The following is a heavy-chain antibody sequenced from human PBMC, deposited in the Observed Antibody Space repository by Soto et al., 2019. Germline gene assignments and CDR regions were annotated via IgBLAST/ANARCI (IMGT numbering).Heavy chain of an antibody. V-gene: IGHV3-74*01. CDR3: SRGGGFSGNYL. CDR2: IDTDGSTT. D-gene: IGHD1-26*01. Sequence: EVQLVESGGGLVQPGGSLRLSCAASGFSFSDYWMHWVRQAPGKGLVWVSCIDTDGSTTTYADSVKGRFTISRDNVKNTLYLQMYSLRAEDTALYYCSRGGGFSGNYLGGQGTLVTVSS. J-gene: IGHJ4*02. CDR1: GFSFSDYW.